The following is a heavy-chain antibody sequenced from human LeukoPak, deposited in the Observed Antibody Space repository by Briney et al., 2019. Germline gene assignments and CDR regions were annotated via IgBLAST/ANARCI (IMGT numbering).Heavy chain of an antibody. Sequence: GRSPRLSCAASGFTFSSYAMHWVRQAPGKGLEWVAVISYDGSNKYYADSVKGRFTISRDNSKNTLYLQMSSLRAEDTAVYYCARAGGSYGLFLDYWGQGTLVTVSS. CDR1: GFTFSSYA. CDR2: ISYDGSNK. CDR3: ARAGGSYGLFLDY. D-gene: IGHD5-18*01. V-gene: IGHV3-30*04. J-gene: IGHJ4*02.